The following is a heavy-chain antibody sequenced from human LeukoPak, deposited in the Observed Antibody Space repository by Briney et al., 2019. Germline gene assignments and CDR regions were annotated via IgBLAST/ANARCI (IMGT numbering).Heavy chain of an antibody. CDR2: IKNVGSVT. J-gene: IGHJ4*02. Sequence: GGSLRLSCAASGLTYTDFWMHWVRHAPGKGLEWVSLIKNVGSVTRYADSVKGRFIISRDDAKNTLDLQMNSLKVDDTAVYYCATGHSYGYDYWGQGILVTVSS. V-gene: IGHV3-74*01. CDR3: ATGHSYGYDY. CDR1: GLTYTDFW. D-gene: IGHD5-18*01.